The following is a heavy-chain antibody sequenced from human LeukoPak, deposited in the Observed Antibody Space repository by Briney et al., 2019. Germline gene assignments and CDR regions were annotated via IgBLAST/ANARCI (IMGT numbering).Heavy chain of an antibody. J-gene: IGHJ3*02. Sequence: PSETLSLTCTVSGGSISSYYWNWIRQAPGKGLEWIGYIYYTGSTHYNPSLKSRVTISVDTSKKQFSLKLSSVTAADTAVYYCATYSTGFDIWGQGTVVTVSS. CDR2: IYYTGST. V-gene: IGHV4-59*12. D-gene: IGHD6-19*01. CDR1: GGSISSYY. CDR3: ATYSTGFDI.